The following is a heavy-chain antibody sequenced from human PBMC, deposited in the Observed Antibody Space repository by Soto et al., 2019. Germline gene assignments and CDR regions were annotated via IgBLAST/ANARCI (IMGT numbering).Heavy chain of an antibody. J-gene: IGHJ5*02. V-gene: IGHV3-23*01. D-gene: IGHD3-9*01. CDR2: ISGSGGST. CDR3: ARAYYDILTGYSLIGAALNWFDP. Sequence: GGSLRLSCAASGFTFSSYAMSWVRQAPGKGLEWVSAISGSGGSTYYADSVKGRFTISRDNSKNTLYLQMNSLRAEDTAVYYCARAYYDILTGYSLIGAALNWFDPWGQGTLVTVSS. CDR1: GFTFSSYA.